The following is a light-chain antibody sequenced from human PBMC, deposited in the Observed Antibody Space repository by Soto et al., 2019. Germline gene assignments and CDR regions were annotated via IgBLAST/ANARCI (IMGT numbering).Light chain of an antibody. CDR2: GSS. V-gene: IGKV3-15*01. Sequence: EIVMTQSPATLSVSPGERATLSCRAGQGVTTNFAWYQQKSGQSPRLLIYGSSTRATGVPPRFSGSASGTEFTLTISSLQSEDFGVYYCQQYNDWPRTFGQGTRLEI. CDR3: QQYNDWPRT. CDR1: QGVTTN. J-gene: IGKJ5*01.